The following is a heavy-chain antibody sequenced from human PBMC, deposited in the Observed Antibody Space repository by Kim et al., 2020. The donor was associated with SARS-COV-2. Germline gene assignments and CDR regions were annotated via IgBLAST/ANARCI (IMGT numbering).Heavy chain of an antibody. V-gene: IGHV3-30*02. CDR3: AKGSIVVVVAAAFDY. J-gene: IGHJ4*02. Sequence: SVKGRFTIYRDNSENTLYLQMNSLRAEETAVYYCAKGSIVVVVAAAFDYWGQGTLVTVSS. D-gene: IGHD2-15*01.